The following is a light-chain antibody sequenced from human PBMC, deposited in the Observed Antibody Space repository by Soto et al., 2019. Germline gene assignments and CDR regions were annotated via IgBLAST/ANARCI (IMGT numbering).Light chain of an antibody. J-gene: IGKJ1*01. CDR1: QSIGTY. V-gene: IGKV1-39*01. CDR2: GAS. CDR3: QQSYSTPT. Sequence: DIKVTQSPSSLSASLGDRVTINCRSSQSIGTYLNWYHQKPWKAPQLLIYGASTLQSGVPSRFSASGSGTHFTLTINSLQPEDFGTYSCQQSYSTPTFGQGTKVDIK.